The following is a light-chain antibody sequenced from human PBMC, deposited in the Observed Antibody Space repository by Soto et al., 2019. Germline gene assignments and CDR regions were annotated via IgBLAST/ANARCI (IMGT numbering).Light chain of an antibody. Sequence: EIVLAQSPATLSLSPGERATLSCRASQSVSIYLAWYQQKPGQAPRLLIYDASNRATGIPARFSGSGSETDFTLTISSLEPEDFAVYYCQQRSNWPPKITFGQGTRLENK. J-gene: IGKJ5*01. CDR1: QSVSIY. CDR3: QQRSNWPPKIT. V-gene: IGKV3-11*01. CDR2: DAS.